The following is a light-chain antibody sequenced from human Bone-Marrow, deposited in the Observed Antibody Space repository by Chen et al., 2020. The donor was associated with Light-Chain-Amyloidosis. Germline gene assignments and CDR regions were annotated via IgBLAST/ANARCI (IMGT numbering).Light chain of an antibody. CDR3: QSADSSGTYEVI. J-gene: IGLJ2*01. V-gene: IGLV3-25*03. CDR2: RDT. CDR1: DLPTKY. Sequence: SYELTQPPSVSVSPGQTARITCSGDDLPTKYAYWYQQKPGQAPVLVIHRDTERPSGISVRFSGSGSGTTLTLTISGVQAEDEADYHCQSADSSGTYEVIFGGGTKLTVL.